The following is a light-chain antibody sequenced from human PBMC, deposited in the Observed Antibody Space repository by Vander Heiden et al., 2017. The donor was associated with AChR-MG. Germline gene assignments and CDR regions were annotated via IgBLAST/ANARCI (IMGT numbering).Light chain of an antibody. CDR1: QSVTSSY. Sequence: EIVLTQSPGTLSLSPGERATLPCRASQSVTSSYLAWYQQKPGQAPRLLIYGASTRATGIPDRFSGSGSGTDFTLTISRLEPEDFAVYYCQQYDTSPLTFGGGTKVEI. CDR2: GAS. J-gene: IGKJ4*01. V-gene: IGKV3-20*01. CDR3: QQYDTSPLT.